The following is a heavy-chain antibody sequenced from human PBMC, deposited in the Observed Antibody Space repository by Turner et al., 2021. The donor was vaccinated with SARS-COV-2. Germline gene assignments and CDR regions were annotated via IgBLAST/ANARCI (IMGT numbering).Heavy chain of an antibody. CDR1: GGSISSSSYY. V-gene: IGHV4-39*01. CDR3: ARHWEVAAAAYLARFDP. Sequence: QLQLQESGPGLVKPSETLSLTCTVSGGSISSSSYYWGWTRQPPGKGLEWIGSIYYSGSTYYNPSLKSRVTISVDTSKNQFSLKLSSVTAADTAVYYCARHWEVAAAAYLARFDPWGQGTLVTVSS. J-gene: IGHJ5*02. CDR2: IYYSGST. D-gene: IGHD6-13*01.